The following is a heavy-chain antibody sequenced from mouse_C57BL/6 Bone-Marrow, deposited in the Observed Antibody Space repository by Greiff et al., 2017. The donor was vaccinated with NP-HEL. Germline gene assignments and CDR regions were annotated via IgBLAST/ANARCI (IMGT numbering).Heavy chain of an antibody. V-gene: IGHV5-17*01. J-gene: IGHJ3*01. CDR2: ISSGSSTI. D-gene: IGHD2-5*01. CDR3: ARWSDYSNFWFAY. Sequence: EVQVVESGGGLVKPGGSLKLSCAASGFTFSDYGMHWVRQAPEKGLEWVAYISSGSSTIYYADTVKGRFTISRDNAKNTLFLQMTSLRSEDTAMYDCARWSDYSNFWFAYWGQGTLVTVSA. CDR1: GFTFSDYG.